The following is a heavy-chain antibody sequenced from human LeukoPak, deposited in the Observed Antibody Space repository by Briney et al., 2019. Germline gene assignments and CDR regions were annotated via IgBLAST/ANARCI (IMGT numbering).Heavy chain of an antibody. CDR3: ARHSCYDS. Sequence: GESLKISCKTSGFTFTTYSFAWVRQMPGKGREWIGVIYAVDASTSYSPLFKGQVTISVDKSISTVYLQWSSLKASDSAIYYCARHSCYDSWGQGTLVTVSS. J-gene: IGHJ4*02. CDR2: IYAVDAST. CDR1: GFTFTTYS. V-gene: IGHV5-51*01. D-gene: IGHD3-16*01.